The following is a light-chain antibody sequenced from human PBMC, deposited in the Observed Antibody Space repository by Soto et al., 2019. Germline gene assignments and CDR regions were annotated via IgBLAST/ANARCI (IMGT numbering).Light chain of an antibody. Sequence: EIVMTQSPATLSVSPGERATLSCRASQSVSSNLAWYQQKPGQAPRLLIYGASTRATGIPARFSGSGSGTEFTHTSASRQSEDFAVYFCQQYNNWPPWTFGQGTKVEIK. CDR1: QSVSSN. CDR2: GAS. CDR3: QQYNNWPPWT. V-gene: IGKV3-15*01. J-gene: IGKJ1*01.